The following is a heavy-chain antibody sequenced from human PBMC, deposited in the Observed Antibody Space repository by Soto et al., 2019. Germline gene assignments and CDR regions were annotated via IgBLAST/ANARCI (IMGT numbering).Heavy chain of an antibody. J-gene: IGHJ5*02. CDR2: MYFGGSF. CDR3: ARRYYDSTGFAVDP. Sequence: QMQLQASGPGLVKPSETLSLTCNVSGASVSNGYWSWIRQPPGKGLEWIGFMYFGGSFNYNPSLTSRATISVETSKNRFSLKLTSVTASATAVYYCARRYYDSTGFAVDPWGQGTLVTVSS. D-gene: IGHD3-22*01. CDR1: GASVSNGY. V-gene: IGHV4-59*02.